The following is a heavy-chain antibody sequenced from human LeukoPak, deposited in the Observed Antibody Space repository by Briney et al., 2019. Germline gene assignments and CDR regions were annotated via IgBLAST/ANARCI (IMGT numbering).Heavy chain of an antibody. CDR3: ATASRATVTSAQKYYFDY. J-gene: IGHJ4*02. Sequence: SETLSLTCTVSGGSISSSSYYWGWIRQPPGKGLEWIGSIYYSGSTYYNPSLKSRVTISVDTSKNQFSLKLSSVTAADTAVYYCATASRATVTSAQKYYFDYWGQGTLVTVSS. V-gene: IGHV4-39*07. CDR1: GGSISSSSYY. D-gene: IGHD4-17*01. CDR2: IYYSGST.